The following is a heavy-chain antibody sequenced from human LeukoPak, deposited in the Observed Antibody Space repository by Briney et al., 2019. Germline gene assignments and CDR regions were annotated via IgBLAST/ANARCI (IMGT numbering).Heavy chain of an antibody. CDR2: INHSGST. D-gene: IGHD6-19*01. Sequence: SETLSLTCAAYGGSFSGYYWSWIRQPPGKGLEWMGEINHSGSTHYNPSLKTRVTISVDTSKNQFSLKLSSVTAADTAVYYCATTSGWPVDAFDIWGQGTMVTVSS. J-gene: IGHJ3*02. CDR1: GGSFSGYY. CDR3: ATTSGWPVDAFDI. V-gene: IGHV4-34*01.